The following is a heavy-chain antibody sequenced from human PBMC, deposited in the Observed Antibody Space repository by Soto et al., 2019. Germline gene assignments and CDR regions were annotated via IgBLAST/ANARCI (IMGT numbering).Heavy chain of an antibody. CDR2: IYSGGST. CDR3: ARDGYCSGGSCYGGSDY. D-gene: IGHD2-15*01. V-gene: IGHV3-53*01. J-gene: IGHJ4*02. Sequence: EVQLVESGGGLIQPGGSLRLSCAASGFTVSSNYMSWVRQAPGKGLEWVSVIYSGGSTYYADSVKGRFTISRDNSKNTLYLQMNSLRAEDTAVYYCARDGYCSGGSCYGGSDYWGQGTLVTVSS. CDR1: GFTVSSNY.